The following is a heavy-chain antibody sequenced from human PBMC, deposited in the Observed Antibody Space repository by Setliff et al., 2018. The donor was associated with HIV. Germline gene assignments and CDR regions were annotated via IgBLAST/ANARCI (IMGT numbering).Heavy chain of an antibody. V-gene: IGHV4-31*03. CDR2: IYYSGST. CDR1: GDSISSGSFH. J-gene: IGHJ4*02. CDR3: ARGNRNYYDSSGTVFDY. Sequence: LSLTCTVSGDSISSGSFHWSWIRQHPGKGLEWIGHIYYSGSTYYNPSLKSRVTISRDTSKNQFSLRLTSVTAADTAVYYCARGNRNYYDSSGTVFDYWGQGTLVTVSS. D-gene: IGHD3-22*01.